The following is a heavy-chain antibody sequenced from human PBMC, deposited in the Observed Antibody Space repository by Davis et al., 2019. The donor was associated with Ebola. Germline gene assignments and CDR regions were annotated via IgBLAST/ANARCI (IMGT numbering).Heavy chain of an antibody. V-gene: IGHV4-34*01. D-gene: IGHD6-13*01. CDR3: ARLQQLVSYYYGMDV. CDR2: INHSGST. J-gene: IGHJ6*02. CDR1: GGSFSGYY. Sequence: MPSETLSLTCAVYGGSFSGYYWSWIRQPPGKGLEWIGEINHSGSTNYNPSLKSRVTISVDTSKNQFSLKLSSVTAADTAVYYCARLQQLVSYYYGMDVWGQGTTVTVSS.